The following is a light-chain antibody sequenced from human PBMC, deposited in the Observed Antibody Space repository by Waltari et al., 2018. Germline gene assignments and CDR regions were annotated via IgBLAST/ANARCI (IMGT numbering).Light chain of an antibody. J-gene: IGKJ1*01. CDR1: QSVLSSSNNMNY. CDR3: QQYYSTPRT. CDR2: WAS. Sequence: DIVMIQSPDSLAVSLGERATINCKSSQSVLSSSNNMNYLAWYQQKPGQPPKLLIYWASTREAGVPDRFSGSGSGTDFTLTISSLQAEDVAVYYCQQYYSTPRTFGQGTKVEIK. V-gene: IGKV4-1*01.